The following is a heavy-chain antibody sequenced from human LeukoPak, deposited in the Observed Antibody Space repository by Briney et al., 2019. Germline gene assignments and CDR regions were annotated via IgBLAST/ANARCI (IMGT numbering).Heavy chain of an antibody. Sequence: ASVKVSCKASGYTFTSYYMHWVRQAPGQGLEWMGIINPSGGSTSYAQKFQGRVTITTDESTSTAYMELSSLRSEDTAVYYCARVEKSHYDSLYYMDVWGKGTTVTVSS. J-gene: IGHJ6*03. CDR3: ARVEKSHYDSLYYMDV. CDR1: GYTFTSYY. V-gene: IGHV1-46*01. D-gene: IGHD3-3*01. CDR2: INPSGGST.